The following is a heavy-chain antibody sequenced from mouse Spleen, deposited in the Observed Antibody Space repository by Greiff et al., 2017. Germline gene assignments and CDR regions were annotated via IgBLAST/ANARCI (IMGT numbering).Heavy chain of an antibody. CDR3: ASNDGNLFAY. D-gene: IGHD2-1*01. CDR1: GFSLTSYV. Sequence: VQLMESGPGLVLPSQSLSITCTVSGFSLTSYVVHWVRQSPGKGLEWLGVIWSGGSTDYNAAFISRLSISKDNSKSQVFFKMNSLKADDTAIYYCASNDGNLFAYWGQGTLVTVSA. V-gene: IGHV2-2*01. J-gene: IGHJ3*01. CDR2: IWSGGST.